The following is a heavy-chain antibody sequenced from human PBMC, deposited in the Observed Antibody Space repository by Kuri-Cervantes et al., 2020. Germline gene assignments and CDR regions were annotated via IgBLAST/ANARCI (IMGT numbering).Heavy chain of an antibody. J-gene: IGHJ6*02. CDR1: GFTFSSYS. CDR2: ISSSSSTI. CDR3: ARGTVDSSSSVASLYYGMDV. D-gene: IGHD6-6*01. V-gene: IGHV3-48*02. Sequence: GGSLRLSCAASGFTFSSYSMNWVRQAPGKGLEWVSYISSSSSTIYYADSVKGRFTISRDNAKNSLYLQMNSLRDEDTAVYYCARGTVDSSSSVASLYYGMDVWGQGTTVTVSS.